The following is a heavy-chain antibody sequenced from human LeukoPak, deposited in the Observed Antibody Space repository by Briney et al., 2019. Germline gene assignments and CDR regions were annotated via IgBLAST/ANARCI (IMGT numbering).Heavy chain of an antibody. CDR1: GVSISTCCYY. V-gene: IGHV4-61*01. CDR3: ARGRSYGFDFDS. D-gene: IGHD5-18*01. J-gene: IGHJ4*02. Sequence: SETLSLTCDVSGVSISTCCYYWTWIRQPPGKGLEWIGYKYYSGSTRYNSSLRSRLTISLDSSKNQFSLRLTSVTAADTAVYYCARGRSYGFDFDSWGPGTLVIVSS. CDR2: KYYSGST.